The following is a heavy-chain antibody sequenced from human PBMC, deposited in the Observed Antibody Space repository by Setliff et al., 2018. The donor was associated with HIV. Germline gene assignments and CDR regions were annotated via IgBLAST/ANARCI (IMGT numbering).Heavy chain of an antibody. CDR2: INPSDGST. J-gene: IGHJ5*02. CDR1: GYTFTSYT. CDR3: ARAQFNTSPWVNS. V-gene: IGHV1-46*03. Sequence: ASVKVSCKTSGYTFTSYTTHWVRQAPGQGLEWMGLINPSDGSTSYAPKFQDRVTMTRDTSTTIVYMELSSLRSDDTAVYYCARAQFNTSPWVNSWGQGTLVTVSS. D-gene: IGHD2-2*02.